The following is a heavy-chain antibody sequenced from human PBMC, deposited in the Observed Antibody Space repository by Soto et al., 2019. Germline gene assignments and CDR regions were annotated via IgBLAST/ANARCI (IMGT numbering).Heavy chain of an antibody. CDR1: GFTFSRHG. D-gene: IGHD6-13*01. CDR2: INPSGDST. Sequence: GESLKISCVASGFTFSRHGLSWGLQGPGKGLEWVSTINPSGDSTFYADSVKGRFTISRDNSKNTVYLQMNSLSVGDTAVYLCAKVDVSTAGSFDYWGQGALVTVSS. J-gene: IGHJ4*02. CDR3: AKVDVSTAGSFDY. V-gene: IGHV3-23*01.